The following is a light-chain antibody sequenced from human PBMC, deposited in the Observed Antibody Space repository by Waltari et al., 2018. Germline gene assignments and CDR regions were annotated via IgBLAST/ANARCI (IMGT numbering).Light chain of an antibody. J-gene: IGKJ4*01. CDR1: QSIGSL. V-gene: IGKV1-5*01. CDR3: QQYYSYFT. Sequence: DIQMTQSPSTLSASVGDRVTITCRASQSIGSLFAWYQQKPGKAPKLLIYDASSLESGVPSRLSGSGSGTEFTLTINSLQPDDFATYSCQQYYSYFTFGGGAKVEIK. CDR2: DAS.